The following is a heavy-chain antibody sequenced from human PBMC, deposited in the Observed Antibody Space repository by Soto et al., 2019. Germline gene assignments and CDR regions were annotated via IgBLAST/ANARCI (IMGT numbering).Heavy chain of an antibody. Sequence: EVQLLESGGGLVQPGGSLRLSCAASGFTFNNYAMTWVRQAPGTGLEWVSAISGGGDTTYYADSVKGRFTVSRDGSKNTLYLQMSSLRAEDTALYYCAKGRGGSGSLTPRVDFWGQGTLVTVSS. J-gene: IGHJ4*02. CDR3: AKGRGGSGSLTPRVDF. CDR1: GFTFNNYA. V-gene: IGHV3-23*01. CDR2: ISGGGDTT. D-gene: IGHD3-10*01.